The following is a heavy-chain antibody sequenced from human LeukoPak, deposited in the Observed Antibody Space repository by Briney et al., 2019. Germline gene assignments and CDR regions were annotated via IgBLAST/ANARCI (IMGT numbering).Heavy chain of an antibody. V-gene: IGHV3-30*18. D-gene: IGHD6-19*01. CDR1: GFTFSSYG. J-gene: IGHJ5*02. Sequence: TGGSLRPSCAASGFTFSSYGMHWVRQAPGKGLEWVAVISYNGSNKYYADSVKGRFTISRDNSKNTLYLQMNSLRAEDTAVYYCAKELAGYSSGWYWFDPWGQGTLVTVSS. CDR2: ISYNGSNK. CDR3: AKELAGYSSGWYWFDP.